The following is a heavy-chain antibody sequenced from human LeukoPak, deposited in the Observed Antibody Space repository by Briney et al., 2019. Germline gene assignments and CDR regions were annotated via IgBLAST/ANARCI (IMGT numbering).Heavy chain of an antibody. D-gene: IGHD2-15*01. CDR2: MNPNSGNT. Sequence: ASVKVSCKASGYTFTSYDINWARQATGQGLEWMGWMNPNSGNTGYAQKFQGRVTMTRNTSISTAYMELSSLRSEDTAVYYCASMGYCSGGSCYPYYYYGMDVWGQGTTVTVSS. J-gene: IGHJ6*02. CDR3: ASMGYCSGGSCYPYYYYGMDV. CDR1: GYTFTSYD. V-gene: IGHV1-8*01.